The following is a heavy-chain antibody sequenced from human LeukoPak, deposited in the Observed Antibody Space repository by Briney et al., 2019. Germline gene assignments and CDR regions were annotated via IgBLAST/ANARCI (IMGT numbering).Heavy chain of an antibody. J-gene: IGHJ6*03. Sequence: GGSLRLSCAASGFTFTDYSMTWVRQAPGKGLGWVSSISTVSTYKFYSDSVKGRFTISRDNAKNTLYLQMSSLTAEDTAVYYCARDGSGFYLYYYMDVWGRGTPVTVSS. CDR1: GFTFTDYS. V-gene: IGHV3-21*01. D-gene: IGHD6-25*01. CDR3: ARDGSGFYLYYYMDV. CDR2: ISTVSTYK.